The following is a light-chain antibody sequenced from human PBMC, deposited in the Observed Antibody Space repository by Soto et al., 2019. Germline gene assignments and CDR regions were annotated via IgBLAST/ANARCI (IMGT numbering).Light chain of an antibody. CDR2: SNN. J-gene: IGLJ2*01. CDR1: KSNIGSNT. V-gene: IGLV1-44*01. Sequence: QSVLTQPPSASGTPGQRVTISCSGSKSNIGSNTVTWYQQLPGTAPKLLIYSNNQRPSGLPDRFSGSKSGTSASLAISGLQSEDEADYYCSTWDDSLNGVVFGGGTQLTVL. CDR3: STWDDSLNGVV.